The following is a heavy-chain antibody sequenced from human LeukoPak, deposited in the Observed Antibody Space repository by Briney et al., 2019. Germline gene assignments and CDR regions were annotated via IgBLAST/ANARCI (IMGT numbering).Heavy chain of an antibody. D-gene: IGHD6-13*01. CDR1: GFTFSSYE. Sequence: GGSLRLSCAASGFTFSSYEMNWVRQAPGKGLEWVSYISSSGNTIYYADSVKGRFTISRDNAKNSLYLQMNSLRAEDTAVYYCARVHHSSSWGTDDCWGQGTLVTVSS. J-gene: IGHJ4*02. V-gene: IGHV3-48*03. CDR2: ISSSGNTI. CDR3: ARVHHSSSWGTDDC.